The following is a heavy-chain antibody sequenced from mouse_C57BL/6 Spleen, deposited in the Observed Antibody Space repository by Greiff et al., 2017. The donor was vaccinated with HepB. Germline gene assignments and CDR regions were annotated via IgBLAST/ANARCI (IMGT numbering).Heavy chain of an antibody. D-gene: IGHD1-1*01. CDR3: ARGDYGSSGYWYFDV. V-gene: IGHV1-69*01. Sequence: VQLQQPGAELVMPGASVKLSCKASGYTFTSYWMHWVKQRPGQGLEWIGEIDPSDSYTNYNQKFKGKSTLTVDKSSSTAYMQLSSLTSEDSAVYYCARGDYGSSGYWYFDVWGTGTTVTVSS. J-gene: IGHJ1*03. CDR1: GYTFTSYW. CDR2: IDPSDSYT.